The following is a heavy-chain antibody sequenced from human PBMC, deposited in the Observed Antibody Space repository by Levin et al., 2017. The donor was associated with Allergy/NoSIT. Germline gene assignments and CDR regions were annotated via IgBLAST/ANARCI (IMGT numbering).Heavy chain of an antibody. CDR2: ISSSSRTI. J-gene: IGHJ1*01. D-gene: IGHD6-13*01. CDR3: ARDWGSSWREYFQH. Sequence: SCAASGFTFSSYSMNWVRQAPGKGLEWLSYISSSSRTIYYADSVKGRFTISRDNAKNSLYLQMNSLRAEDTAVYYCARDWGSSWREYFQHWGLGTLVTVSS. V-gene: IGHV3-48*01. CDR1: GFTFSSYS.